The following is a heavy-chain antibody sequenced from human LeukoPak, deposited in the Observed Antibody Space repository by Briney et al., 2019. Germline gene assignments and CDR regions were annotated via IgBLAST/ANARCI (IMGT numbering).Heavy chain of an antibody. Sequence: SETLSLTCTVSGGSISSYYWGWIRQPPGEGLEWIGSIYYSGSTYYNPSLKSRVTISVDTSKNQFSLKLSSVTAADTAVYYCARQSGSGFANYYYGMDVWGQGTTVTVSS. J-gene: IGHJ6*02. CDR2: IYYSGST. CDR3: ARQSGSGFANYYYGMDV. V-gene: IGHV4-39*01. CDR1: GGSISSYY. D-gene: IGHD6-25*01.